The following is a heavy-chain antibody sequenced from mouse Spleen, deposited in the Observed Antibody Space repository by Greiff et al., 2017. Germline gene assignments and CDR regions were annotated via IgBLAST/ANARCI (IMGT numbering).Heavy chain of an antibody. V-gene: IGHV2-2*01. D-gene: IGHD1-1*01. CDR1: GFSLTSYG. CDR3: ARNYGSSHYYAMDY. Sequence: VKLQQSGPGLVQPSQSLSITCTVSGFSLTSYGVHWVRQSPGKGLEWLGVIWSGGSTDYNAAFISRLSISKDNSKSQVFFKMNSLQADDTAIYYCARNYGSSHYYAMDYWGQGTSVTVSS. CDR2: IWSGGST. J-gene: IGHJ4*01.